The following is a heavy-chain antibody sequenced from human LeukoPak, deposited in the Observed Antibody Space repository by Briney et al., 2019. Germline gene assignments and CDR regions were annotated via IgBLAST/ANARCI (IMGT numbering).Heavy chain of an antibody. CDR3: VSRGCTANACFVSSFNCFDH. Sequence: PGGSLRFSCAASGLTFSRYWLTWVRQAPGKGLEWVANINQDGSEKNYVDSVKGRFTISRDNAKSSLYLQMNSLRDEDTAVYHCVSRGCTANACFVSSFNCFDHWGQGSLVTVSS. CDR2: INQDGSEK. J-gene: IGHJ4*02. V-gene: IGHV3-7*03. D-gene: IGHD2-8*02. CDR1: GLTFSRYW.